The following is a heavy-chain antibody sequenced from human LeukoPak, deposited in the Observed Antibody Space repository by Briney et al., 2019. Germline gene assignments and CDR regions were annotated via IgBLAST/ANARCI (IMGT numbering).Heavy chain of an antibody. D-gene: IGHD5-24*01. J-gene: IGHJ3*02. Sequence: GGSLRLSCAASGFTFSSYGMHWVRQAPGKGLEWVAVIWYDGNNKYYADSVKGRFTISRDNSKNTLYLQMNSLRAEDTAVYYCARGTWDGDRTFDIWGQGAMVTVSS. CDR2: IWYDGNNK. CDR1: GFTFSSYG. CDR3: ARGTWDGDRTFDI. V-gene: IGHV3-33*01.